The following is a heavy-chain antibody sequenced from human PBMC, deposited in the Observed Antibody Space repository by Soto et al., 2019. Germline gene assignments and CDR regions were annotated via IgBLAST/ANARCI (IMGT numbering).Heavy chain of an antibody. J-gene: IGHJ6*02. CDR3: ARELLTGYYYAMDV. Sequence: VKVSCKASGYTFATYGISWVRQAPGHGLEWMGWISPYYGNTNYARKLQGRVTMTTDTSTSTAYMELRSLRSDDTAIYYCARELLTGYYYAMDVWGQGTTVTVSS. CDR1: GYTFATYG. D-gene: IGHD3-10*01. V-gene: IGHV1-18*01. CDR2: ISPYYGNT.